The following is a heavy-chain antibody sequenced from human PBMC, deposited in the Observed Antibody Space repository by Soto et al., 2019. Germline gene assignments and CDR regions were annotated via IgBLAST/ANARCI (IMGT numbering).Heavy chain of an antibody. J-gene: IGHJ4*02. CDR2: INAGNGNT. V-gene: IGHV1-3*05. Sequence: QVQLVQSGAEEKKPGASVKVSCKASGYTFTSYAMHWVRQAPGQRLEWMGWINAGNGNTKYSQKLHGRVTITRDTSASTDEMELRSLRSEDTAVYYCARSIVGVTALDYWGQGTLVTVSS. D-gene: IGHD2-21*02. CDR1: GYTFTSYA. CDR3: ARSIVGVTALDY.